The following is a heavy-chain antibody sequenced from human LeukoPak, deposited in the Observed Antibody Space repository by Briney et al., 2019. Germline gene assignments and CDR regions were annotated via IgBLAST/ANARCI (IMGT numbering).Heavy chain of an antibody. J-gene: IGHJ4*02. Sequence: GGSLRLSCAASGFTFSSYSMNWVRQAPGKGLEWVSSISSSSSYIYYADSVKGRFTISRDNAKNSLYLQMNSLRAEDTAVYYCARDQGGPSYAPEGFDYWGQGTLVTVSS. CDR2: ISSSSSYI. CDR1: GFTFSSYS. V-gene: IGHV3-21*04. D-gene: IGHD2-2*01. CDR3: ARDQGGPSYAPEGFDY.